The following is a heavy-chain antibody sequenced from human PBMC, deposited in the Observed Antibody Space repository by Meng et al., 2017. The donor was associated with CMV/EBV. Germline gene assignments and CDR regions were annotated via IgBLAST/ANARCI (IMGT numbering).Heavy chain of an antibody. D-gene: IGHD3-10*01. V-gene: IGHV1-46*01. J-gene: IGHJ4*02. Sequence: ASVKVSCKASGYTFTSYYVHWVRQAPGQGLEWMGIINPDGGKTTYAQKIQGRVAMTRDTSTSTVYMDLSSLRPEDTAVYHCARDPYGAGSSALDHWGQGTLVTVSS. CDR2: INPDGGKT. CDR3: ARDPYGAGSSALDH. CDR1: GYTFTSYY.